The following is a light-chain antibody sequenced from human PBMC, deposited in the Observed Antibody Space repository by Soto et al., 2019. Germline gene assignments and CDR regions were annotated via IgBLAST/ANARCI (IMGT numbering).Light chain of an antibody. Sequence: EIVLKQSPATLSSFPGDRVTLSCRASQYINTRLAWYQHRPGQSPRLLIYQTSLRAAGIPARFSASGSGTDFTLTISDVQPEDFAPYYCHQRQSWPRTFGQGTKVDIK. CDR1: QYINTR. CDR2: QTS. J-gene: IGKJ1*01. V-gene: IGKV3-11*01. CDR3: HQRQSWPRT.